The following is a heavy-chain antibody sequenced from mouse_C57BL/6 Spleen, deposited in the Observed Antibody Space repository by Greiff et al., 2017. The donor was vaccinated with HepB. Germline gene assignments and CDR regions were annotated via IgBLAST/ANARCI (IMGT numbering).Heavy chain of an antibody. J-gene: IGHJ3*01. CDR1: GYTFTSYW. V-gene: IGHV1-74*01. CDR3: AIGGQLRPWFAY. Sequence: QVHVKQPGAELVKPGASVKVSCKASGYTFTSYWMHWVKQRPGQGLEWIGRIHPSDSDTNYNQKFKGKATLTVDKSSSTAYMQLSSLTSEDSAVYYCAIGGQLRPWFAYWGQGTLVTVSA. CDR2: IHPSDSDT. D-gene: IGHD3-2*02.